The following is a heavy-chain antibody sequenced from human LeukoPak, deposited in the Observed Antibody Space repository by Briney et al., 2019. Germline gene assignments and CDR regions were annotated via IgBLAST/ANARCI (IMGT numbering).Heavy chain of an antibody. Sequence: PSETLSLTCTVSGGSISSSSYYWGWIRQPPGEGLEWIGSIYYSGSTYYNTSLKSRVTISVDTSKNQFSLRLNSVTAADTAMYYCAKSGGYGLIDYWGQGTLVTVSS. D-gene: IGHD1-26*01. CDR1: GGSISSSSYY. V-gene: IGHV4-39*01. CDR2: IYYSGST. CDR3: AKSGGYGLIDY. J-gene: IGHJ4*02.